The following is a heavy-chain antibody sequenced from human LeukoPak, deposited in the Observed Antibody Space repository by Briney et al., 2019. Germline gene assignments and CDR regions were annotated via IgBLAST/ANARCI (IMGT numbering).Heavy chain of an antibody. J-gene: IGHJ4*02. CDR3: ARRAGGYSHPYDY. CDR2: ISSSNSYI. Sequence: GGSLRLSCAVSGFIFSSYSMNWVRQAPGKGLEWVSSISSSNSYIYYSNSVKGRFTISRENAKNSIYLQMSSLRAEDTAVYYCARRAGGYSHPYDYWGQGILVTVSS. CDR1: GFIFSSYS. V-gene: IGHV3-21*04. D-gene: IGHD4-23*01.